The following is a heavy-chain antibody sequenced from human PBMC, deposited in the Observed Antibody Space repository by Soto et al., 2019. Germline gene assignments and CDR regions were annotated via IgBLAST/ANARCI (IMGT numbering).Heavy chain of an antibody. J-gene: IGHJ1*01. CDR2: ITTTGLYI. V-gene: IGHV3-21*01. Sequence: EMQLVESGGGLVKPGGSLRLSCAASEFTFSSYSMNWVRQAPGKGLEWVSSITTTGLYIHYADSVKGRFTISRDNAKNSLYLQMTSLSADATAVYYCVSAAANRNQYWGQGTLVTVSS. CDR1: EFTFSSYS. D-gene: IGHD6-13*01. CDR3: VSAAANRNQY.